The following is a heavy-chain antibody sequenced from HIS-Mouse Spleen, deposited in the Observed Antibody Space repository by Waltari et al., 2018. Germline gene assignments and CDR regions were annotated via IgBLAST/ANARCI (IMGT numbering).Heavy chain of an antibody. D-gene: IGHD2-15*01. CDR2: IYYSGST. J-gene: IGHJ4*02. Sequence: QVQLQESGPGLVKPSETLSLTCTVSGGSISSYYWSWIRQPPGKGLEWIGYIYYSGSTNYTPSRKSRVTISVATSKNQFSLKLSSVTAADTAVYYCARGGLLAATYYFDYWGQGTLVTVSS. CDR3: ARGGLLAATYYFDY. V-gene: IGHV4-59*08. CDR1: GGSISSYY.